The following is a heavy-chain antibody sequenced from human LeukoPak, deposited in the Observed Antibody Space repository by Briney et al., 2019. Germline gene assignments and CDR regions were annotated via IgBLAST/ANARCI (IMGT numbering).Heavy chain of an antibody. CDR2: ISGSDDRT. Sequence: GGSLRLSCAASGFIFSNFGMTWVRQAPGKGLEWVSTISGSDDRTDYADSVKGRFTISRDNPNNMLYLQMNSLRAEDTAIYYCAKGKTGSFQWGQGTLVTVSS. J-gene: IGHJ4*02. CDR3: AKGKTGSFQ. V-gene: IGHV3-23*01. CDR1: GFIFSNFG. D-gene: IGHD1-26*01.